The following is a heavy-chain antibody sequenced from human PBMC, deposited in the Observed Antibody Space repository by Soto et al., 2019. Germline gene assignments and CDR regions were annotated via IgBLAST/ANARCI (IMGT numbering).Heavy chain of an antibody. V-gene: IGHV3-7*03. CDR1: GFTFSNYW. CDR3: ARDRAMDDY. CDR2: INQDGSEK. J-gene: IGHJ4*02. Sequence: GGSLRLSCAASGFTFSNYWMNWVRQAPGKGLEWVANINQDGSEKNYVDSVRGRFTISRDNAKNSLYLQMNSLRGEDTAMYYCARDRAMDDYWGQGALVTVSS. D-gene: IGHD5-18*01.